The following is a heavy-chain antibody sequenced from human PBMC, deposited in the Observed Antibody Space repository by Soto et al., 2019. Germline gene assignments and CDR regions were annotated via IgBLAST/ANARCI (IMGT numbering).Heavy chain of an antibody. V-gene: IGHV3-23*01. J-gene: IGHJ4*02. CDR1: GFTFSSYA. Sequence: EVQLLESGGGLVQPGGSLRLSCAASGFTFSSYAMWWVRQATGKGLECVSAISGGGKTTYYADSVKGRFTISRDNSKNTLYLQMNSLRAEDTALYYCALNSGSGSYYFDYWGQGTLVTVSS. CDR2: ISGGGKTT. D-gene: IGHD3-10*01. CDR3: ALNSGSGSYYFDY.